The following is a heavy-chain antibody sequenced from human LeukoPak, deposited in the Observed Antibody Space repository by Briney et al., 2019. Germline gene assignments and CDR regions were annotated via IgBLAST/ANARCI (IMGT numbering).Heavy chain of an antibody. J-gene: IGHJ4*02. V-gene: IGHV3-30*18. D-gene: IGHD3-22*01. CDR3: AKDPYYDSSGSGYFDY. Sequence: PGGSLRLSCAASGFTFSSYGMHWVRQAPGKGLEWVAVISYDGSNKYYADSVKGRFTISRDNSKNTLYLQMNSLRAEDTALYYCAKDPYYDSSGSGYFDYWGQGTLVTVSS. CDR1: GFTFSSYG. CDR2: ISYDGSNK.